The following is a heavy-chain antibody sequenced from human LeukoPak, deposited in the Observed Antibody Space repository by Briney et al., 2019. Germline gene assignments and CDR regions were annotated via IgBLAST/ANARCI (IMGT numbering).Heavy chain of an antibody. CDR3: VRDSRLTGTHYFDY. J-gene: IGHJ4*02. Sequence: PSQTLSLTCTVSGGSISSGGYYWSWIRQHPGKGLEWIGYIYYSGSTYYNPSLKSRVTISVDTSKNQFSLKLSSVTAADTAVYYCVRDSRLTGTHYFDYWGQGTLVTVSS. CDR2: IYYSGST. D-gene: IGHD1-20*01. V-gene: IGHV4-31*03. CDR1: GGSISSGGYY.